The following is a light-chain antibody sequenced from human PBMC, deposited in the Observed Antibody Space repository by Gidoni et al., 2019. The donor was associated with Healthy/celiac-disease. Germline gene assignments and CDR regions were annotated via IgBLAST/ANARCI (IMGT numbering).Light chain of an antibody. J-gene: IGKJ3*01. V-gene: IGKV4-1*01. CDR3: QQYYSTPSP. Sequence: DIVMTQSPDSLAVSLGERATINCKSSQSVLYSSNNKNYLAWYQQKPGQPPKLLIYWASTRAAGVPDRFSGSGSGTDFTLTISSLQAEDVAVYYCQQYYSTPSPFXPXTKVDIK. CDR1: QSVLYSSNNKNY. CDR2: WAS.